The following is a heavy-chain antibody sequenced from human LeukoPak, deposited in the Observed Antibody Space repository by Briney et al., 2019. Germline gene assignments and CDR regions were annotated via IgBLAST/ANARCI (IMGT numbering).Heavy chain of an antibody. Sequence: SETLSLTYAVYGGSFSGYYWSWIRQPPGKGLEWIGEINHSGSTNYNPSLKSRVTISVDTSKNQFSLKLSSVTAADTAVYYCARQANGSGSYYNDSWGQGALVTVSS. V-gene: IGHV4-34*01. CDR3: ARQANGSGSYYNDS. CDR2: INHSGST. J-gene: IGHJ5*01. D-gene: IGHD3-10*01. CDR1: GGSFSGYY.